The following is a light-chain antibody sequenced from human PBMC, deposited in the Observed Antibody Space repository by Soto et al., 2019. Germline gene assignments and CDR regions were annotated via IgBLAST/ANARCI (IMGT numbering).Light chain of an antibody. CDR3: QQSYSTPLT. V-gene: IGKV1-39*01. CDR2: DAS. J-gene: IGKJ4*01. CDR1: QTIGKY. Sequence: DIQMTQYPSSLSATVGDRVTITCRASQTIGKYLNWYQQQPGKVPKLLIYDASYLQSGVPSRFSGSESGTDFTLNISDLRPEDFATYYCQQSYSTPLTFGGGTKVDIK.